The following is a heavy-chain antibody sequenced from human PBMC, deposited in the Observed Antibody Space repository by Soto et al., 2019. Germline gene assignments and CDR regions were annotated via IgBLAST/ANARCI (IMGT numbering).Heavy chain of an antibody. CDR2: ISAYNGNT. Sequence: ASVKVSCKASGYTFTSYGISWVRQAPGQGLEWMGWISAYNGNTNYAQKLQGRVTMTTNTSTSTAYKEQRNLKTDDTAVFYCARAPIAVAGNYHYYYGMDVWGQGTTVTVSS. V-gene: IGHV1-18*01. CDR1: GYTFTSYG. CDR3: ARAPIAVAGNYHYYYGMDV. D-gene: IGHD6-19*01. J-gene: IGHJ6*02.